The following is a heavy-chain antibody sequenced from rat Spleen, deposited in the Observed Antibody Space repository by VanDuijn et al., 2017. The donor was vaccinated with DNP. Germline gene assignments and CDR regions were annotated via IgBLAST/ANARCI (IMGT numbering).Heavy chain of an antibody. Sequence: EVQLVETGGGLVQPGRSLKLSCVASGFTVNNFWMAWIRQVPGKGLEWVAAIISSGGSTYYPNSVKGRFTLSRDNAENTIYLQMNSLRSEDTATYYCASWSPIAPISTSNYWGQGVMVTVSS. CDR1: GFTVNNFW. V-gene: IGHV5-58*01. D-gene: IGHD1-2*01. J-gene: IGHJ2*01. CDR2: IISSGGST. CDR3: ASWSPIAPISTSNY.